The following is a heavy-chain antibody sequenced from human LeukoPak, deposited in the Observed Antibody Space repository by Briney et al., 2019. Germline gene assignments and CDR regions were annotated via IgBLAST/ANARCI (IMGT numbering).Heavy chain of an antibody. CDR1: GGSISSSNW. CDR2: IYHSGST. Sequence: SETLSPTCAVSGGSISSSNWWSWVRQPPGKGLEWIGEIYHSGSTNYNPSLKSRVTISVDKSKNQFSLKLSSVTAADTAVYYCARVFGGNSGFSRPDWYFDLWGRGTLVTVSS. V-gene: IGHV4-4*02. D-gene: IGHD4-23*01. CDR3: ARVFGGNSGFSRPDWYFDL. J-gene: IGHJ2*01.